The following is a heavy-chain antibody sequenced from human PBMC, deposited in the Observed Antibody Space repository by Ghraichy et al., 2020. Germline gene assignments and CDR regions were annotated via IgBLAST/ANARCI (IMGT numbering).Heavy chain of an antibody. CDR1: GFTFSSYD. V-gene: IGHV3-13*01. CDR3: ARWSGGSWAGEGLDY. J-gene: IGHJ4*02. D-gene: IGHD2-15*01. Sequence: GGSLRLSCAASGFTFSSYDMHWVRQATGKGLEWVSAIGTAGDTYYPGSVKGRFTISRENAKNSLYLQMNSLRAGDTAVYYCARWSGGSWAGEGLDYWGQGTLVTVSS. CDR2: IGTAGDT.